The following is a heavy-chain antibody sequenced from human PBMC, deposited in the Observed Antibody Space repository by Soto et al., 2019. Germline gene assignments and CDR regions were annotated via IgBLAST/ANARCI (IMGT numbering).Heavy chain of an antibody. Sequence: QVQLVQSGAEVKKPGSSVKVSCKASGGTFSSYAISWVRQAPGQGLEWMGGIIPIFGTANYAQKFQGRVTIPADESTSTAYMELSSLRSEDTAVYYCAREPFRGYCGGDCYPFDYWGQGTLVTVSS. CDR3: AREPFRGYCGGDCYPFDY. CDR1: GGTFSSYA. D-gene: IGHD2-21*02. J-gene: IGHJ4*02. CDR2: IIPIFGTA. V-gene: IGHV1-69*12.